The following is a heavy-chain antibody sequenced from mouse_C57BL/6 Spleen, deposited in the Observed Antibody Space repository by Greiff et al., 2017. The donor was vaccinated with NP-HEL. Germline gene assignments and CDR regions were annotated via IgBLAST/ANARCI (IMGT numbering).Heavy chain of an antibody. CDR2: ISDGGSYT. J-gene: IGHJ2*01. D-gene: IGHD1-1*01. V-gene: IGHV5-4*01. CDR3: ARDYYGSSYGRDFDC. CDR1: GFTFSSYA. Sequence: EVQLVESGGGLVKPGGSLKLSCAASGFTFSSYAMSWVRQTPEKRLEWVATISDGGSYTYYPDNVKGRFTISRYNAKNNQYLQMSHLKSEDTAMDYWARDYYGSSYGRDFDCWGKGTTLTVSS.